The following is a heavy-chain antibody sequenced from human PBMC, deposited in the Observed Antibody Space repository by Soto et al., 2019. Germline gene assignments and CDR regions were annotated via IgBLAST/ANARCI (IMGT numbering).Heavy chain of an antibody. D-gene: IGHD4-17*01. J-gene: IGHJ6*02. Sequence: SVKVSCKASGGTFSSYAISWVRQAPGQGLEWMGGIIPIFGTANYAQKFQGRVTITADESTSTAYMELSSLRSEDTAVYYCARDETYGDYEDYYYYGMDVWGQGTTVTVSS. CDR1: GGTFSSYA. CDR3: ARDETYGDYEDYYYYGMDV. V-gene: IGHV1-69*13. CDR2: IIPIFGTA.